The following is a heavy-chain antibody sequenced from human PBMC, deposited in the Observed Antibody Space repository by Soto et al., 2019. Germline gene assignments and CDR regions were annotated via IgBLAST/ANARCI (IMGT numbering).Heavy chain of an antibody. V-gene: IGHV3-33*01. J-gene: IGHJ6*03. D-gene: IGHD4-4*01. CDR3: ARDYSNYYYYYYMDV. Sequence: QVQLVESGGGVVQPGRSLRLSCAASGFTFSSYGMHWVRQAPGKGLEWVAVIWYDGSNKYYADSVKGRVTISRDNSKNTQYLQMNSLRAEDTAVYYCARDYSNYYYYYYMDVWGKGTTVTVSS. CDR2: IWYDGSNK. CDR1: GFTFSSYG.